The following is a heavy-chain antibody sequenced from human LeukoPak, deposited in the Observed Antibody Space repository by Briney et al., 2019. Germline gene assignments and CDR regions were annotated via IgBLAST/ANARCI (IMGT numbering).Heavy chain of an antibody. Sequence: SETLSLTCTVSGGSVSSGGYYWSWIRQPPGKGLEWLGYIYYSGSTNYNPSLKSRVIISVDTSKNQFSLKLRSVTAADTAVYYCAGLLFWDYYFDYWGQGALVTVSS. D-gene: IGHD2-21*02. CDR3: AGLLFWDYYFDY. CDR2: IYYSGST. V-gene: IGHV4-61*08. J-gene: IGHJ4*02. CDR1: GGSVSSGGYY.